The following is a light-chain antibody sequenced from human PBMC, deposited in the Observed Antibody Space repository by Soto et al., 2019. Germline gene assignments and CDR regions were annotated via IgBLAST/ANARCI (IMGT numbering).Light chain of an antibody. V-gene: IGLV1-47*01. Sequence: QSVLTQPPSASGTPGQRVTISCAGSSSNIGGNYVSWYQQLPGTAPRLLIHRNNQRPSGVPDRFSGSKSGTSASLAISGLRSEDEADYYCASWDDSLGGVTFGGGTKVTVL. J-gene: IGLJ2*01. CDR3: ASWDDSLGGVT. CDR2: RNN. CDR1: SSNIGGNY.